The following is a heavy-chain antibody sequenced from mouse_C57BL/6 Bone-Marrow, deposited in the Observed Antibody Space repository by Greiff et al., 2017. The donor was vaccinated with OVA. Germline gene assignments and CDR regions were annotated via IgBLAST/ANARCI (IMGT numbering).Heavy chain of an antibody. V-gene: IGHV1-82*01. CDR3: ARRRAMDY. J-gene: IGHJ4*01. Sequence: VHLVESGPELVQPGASVKISCKASGYAFSSSWMNWVKQRPGKGLEWIGRIYPGDGDTNSNGKFKGKATLTADKSSSTAYMQLSSLTSEDSAVYFCARRRAMDYWGQGTSVTVSS. CDR1: GYAFSSSW. CDR2: IYPGDGDT.